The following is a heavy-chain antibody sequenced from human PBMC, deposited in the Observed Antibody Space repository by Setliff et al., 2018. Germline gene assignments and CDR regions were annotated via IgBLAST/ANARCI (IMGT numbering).Heavy chain of an antibody. D-gene: IGHD1-26*01. J-gene: IGHJ3*02. CDR2: IYPADSDT. Sequence: GESLKISCKGSGYTFTNYWIAWVRQMPGKGLECMGIIYPADSDTTYSPSFQGQVTISADKSINTAYLQWSSLKASDTAIYYCARVGPLTDDAFDIWCQGTMVTVSS. CDR1: GYTFTNYW. V-gene: IGHV5-51*01. CDR3: ARVGPLTDDAFDI.